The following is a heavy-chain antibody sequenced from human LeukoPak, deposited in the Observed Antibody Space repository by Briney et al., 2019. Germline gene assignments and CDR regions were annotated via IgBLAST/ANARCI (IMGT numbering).Heavy chain of an antibody. V-gene: IGHV1-69*13. CDR2: IIPIFVTA. CDR1: GGTFSSYA. CDR3: ASDDGCSGGSCYSDY. Sequence: GASVKVSCKASGGTFSSYAISWVRQAPGQGLEWMGGIIPIFVTANYAQKLQGRVTITADESTSTAYMELSSLRSEDTAVYYCASDDGCSGGSCYSDYWGQGTLVTVSS. D-gene: IGHD2-15*01. J-gene: IGHJ4*02.